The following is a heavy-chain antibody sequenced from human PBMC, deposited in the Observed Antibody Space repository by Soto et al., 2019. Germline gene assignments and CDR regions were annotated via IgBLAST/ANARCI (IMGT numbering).Heavy chain of an antibody. CDR1: GSTFTGYY. CDR2: INPNSGGT. V-gene: IGHV1-2*02. CDR3: ARPHSYGSVGAFDI. J-gene: IGHJ3*02. Sequence: QVQLVQPGPEGKKPGASVKVSCKASGSTFTGYYMHWVRQAPGQGLEWMGWINPNSGGTNYAQKFQGRVTMTRDTSISTAYMELSRLRSDDTAVYYCARPHSYGSVGAFDIWGQGTMVTVSS. D-gene: IGHD5-18*01.